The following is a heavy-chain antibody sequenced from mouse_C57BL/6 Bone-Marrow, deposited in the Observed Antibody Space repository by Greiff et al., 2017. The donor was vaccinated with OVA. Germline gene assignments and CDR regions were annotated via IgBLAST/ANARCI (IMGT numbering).Heavy chain of an antibody. Sequence: QVQLKQSGPELVKPGASVKISCKASGYAFSSSWMNWVKQRPGEGLEWIGRIYPGDGDTNYNGKFKGKATLTADKSSSTAYMQLSSLTSEDSAVSFCASRRGLHRGFAYWGQGTLVTVSA. CDR1: GYAFSSSW. CDR3: ASRRGLHRGFAY. D-gene: IGHD2-4*01. V-gene: IGHV1-82*01. J-gene: IGHJ3*01. CDR2: IYPGDGDT.